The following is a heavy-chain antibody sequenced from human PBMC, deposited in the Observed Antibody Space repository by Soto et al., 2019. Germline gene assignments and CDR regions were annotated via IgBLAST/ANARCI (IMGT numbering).Heavy chain of an antibody. D-gene: IGHD4-17*01. Sequence: ASVKVSCKASGYTFTSYGISWVRQAPGQGLEWMGWISAYNGNTNYAQKLQGRVTMTTDTSTSTAYMELRSLRSDDTAVYYCARFYGDYDYHYYYMDVWGKGTTVTVSS. V-gene: IGHV1-18*01. CDR2: ISAYNGNT. J-gene: IGHJ6*03. CDR1: GYTFTSYG. CDR3: ARFYGDYDYHYYYMDV.